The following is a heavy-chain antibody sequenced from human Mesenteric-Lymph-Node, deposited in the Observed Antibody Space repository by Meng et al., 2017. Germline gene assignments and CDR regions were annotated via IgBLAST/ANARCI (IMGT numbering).Heavy chain of an antibody. CDR3: AKPQSQDYPGSGSLEFYFDN. Sequence: GESLKISCVASGFTFSSYAMNWVRQAPGKGLEWVSTIRVSGNRIYYADTVKGRFAISRDNSKNTVYLQMNTLRADDTAVYYCAKPQSQDYPGSGSLEFYFDNWGQGTLVTVSS. J-gene: IGHJ4*02. D-gene: IGHD3-10*01. CDR1: GFTFSSYA. V-gene: IGHV3-23*01. CDR2: IRVSGNRI.